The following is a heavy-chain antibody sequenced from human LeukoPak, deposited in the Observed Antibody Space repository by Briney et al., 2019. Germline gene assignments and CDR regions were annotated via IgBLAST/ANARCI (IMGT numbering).Heavy chain of an antibody. V-gene: IGHV3-30*03. CDR3: ATGYYDSSGYRDY. CDR2: ISYNGDNA. Sequence: GRSLRLSCIASGFTFSSYGMHWVRQAPGQGLEWVTFISYNGDNAYYADSVKGRFTISRDNSKDTLYLQMNSLRAEDTAVYYCATGYYDSSGYRDYWGQGTLVTVSS. D-gene: IGHD3-22*01. J-gene: IGHJ4*02. CDR1: GFTFSSYG.